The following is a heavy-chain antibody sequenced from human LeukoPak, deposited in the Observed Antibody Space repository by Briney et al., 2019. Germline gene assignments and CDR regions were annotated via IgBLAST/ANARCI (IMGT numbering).Heavy chain of an antibody. CDR2: ISSSGSTK. Sequence: PGGSLRLSCAASGFTFSDYYMSWIRQAPGKGLEWVSYISSSGSTKYYADSVKGRFTISRDNAKNSLYLQMNSLRAEDTAVYYCARDLPEDYDSSGWVMYDYWGQGTLVTVSS. J-gene: IGHJ4*02. CDR3: ARDLPEDYDSSGWVMYDY. V-gene: IGHV3-11*04. D-gene: IGHD3-22*01. CDR1: GFTFSDYY.